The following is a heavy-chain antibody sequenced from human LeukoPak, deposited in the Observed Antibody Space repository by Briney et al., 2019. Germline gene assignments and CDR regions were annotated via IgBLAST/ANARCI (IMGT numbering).Heavy chain of an antibody. CDR2: INHSGST. J-gene: IGHJ4*02. V-gene: IGHV4-34*01. CDR1: GGSFSGYY. CDR3: ARFSYGGNPGPARAYDY. Sequence: SETLSLTCAVYGGSFSGYYWSWIRQPPGKGLEWIGEINHSGSTNYNPYLKSRVTISVDTSKNQFSLKLSSVTAADTAVYYCARFSYGGNPGPARAYDYWGQGTLVTVSS. D-gene: IGHD4-23*01.